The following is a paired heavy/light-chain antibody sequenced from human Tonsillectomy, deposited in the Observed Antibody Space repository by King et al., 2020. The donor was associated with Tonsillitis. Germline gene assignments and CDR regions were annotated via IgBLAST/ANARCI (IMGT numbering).Light chain of an antibody. Sequence: DIQMTQAPSSVSASIGDRVTITCRASQAISTWVAWYQQKPGKAPKLLIYEASSNLQGGVPSRFTGSGSGTDFSLTITSLQPEDFATYYCQQAHSLPITFGQGTRLDI. CDR1: QAISTW. J-gene: IGKJ5*01. CDR3: QQAHSLPIT. CDR2: EASS. V-gene: IGKV1-12*01.
Heavy chain of an antibody. V-gene: IGHV3-49*03. J-gene: IGHJ4*02. CDR1: GFTFPDYS. CDR3: ATKLVGTYTHYFHY. CDR2: IRSQVSGGAI. D-gene: IGHD1-1*01. Sequence: EVHLVESGGGLVQPGRSLRLSCITSGFTFPDYSMSWFRQAPGKGLEWVGFIRSQVSGGAIYYAPSVKGRFTISRDDSTSIVYLQMNSLTTEDTAMYYCATKLVGTYTHYFHYWGQGALVTVSS.